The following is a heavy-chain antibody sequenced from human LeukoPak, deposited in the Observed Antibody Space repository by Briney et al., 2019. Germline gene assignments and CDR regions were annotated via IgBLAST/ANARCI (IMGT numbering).Heavy chain of an antibody. CDR2: ISSNGDNT. Sequence: GGSLRLSCAASGFTFSSYSMHWLRQAPGKGLAYVSAISSNGDNTYYAGSVKGRFTISRDNSKNTLYLQMGSLRVEDMGVYYCAREVDRVFDYWGQGNLVAVSS. V-gene: IGHV3-64*02. D-gene: IGHD2-2*01. CDR3: AREVDRVFDY. CDR1: GFTFSSYS. J-gene: IGHJ4*02.